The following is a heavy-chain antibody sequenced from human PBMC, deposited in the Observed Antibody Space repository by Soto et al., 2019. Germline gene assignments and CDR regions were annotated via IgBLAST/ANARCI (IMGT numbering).Heavy chain of an antibody. J-gene: IGHJ4*02. V-gene: IGHV3-23*01. CDR1: GFTFPSYA. CDR3: AKGLSIAAAGTFDY. Sequence: PGGSLRLSCAASGFTFPSYAMSWVRQAPGKGLEWVSGISGSGGNTYNAASVKGRFTISRDNSKNTLYLDMISLRAEDTAVYYCAKGLSIAAAGTFDYWGQGTLVTVSS. CDR2: ISGSGGNT. D-gene: IGHD6-13*01.